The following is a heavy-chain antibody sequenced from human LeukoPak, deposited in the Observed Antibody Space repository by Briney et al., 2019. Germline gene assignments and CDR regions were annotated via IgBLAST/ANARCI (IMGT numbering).Heavy chain of an antibody. CDR1: GGSISSGDYY. J-gene: IGHJ6*03. Sequence: ASETLSLTCTVSGGSISSGDYYWSWIRQPPGKGLEWIGYIYYSGSTYYNPSLKSRVTISVDTSKNQFSLKLSSVTAADTAVYYCAREDIVVVPAAIGAYYMDVWGKGTTVTVSS. CDR2: IYYSGST. V-gene: IGHV4-30-4*08. CDR3: AREDIVVVPAAIGAYYMDV. D-gene: IGHD2-2*01.